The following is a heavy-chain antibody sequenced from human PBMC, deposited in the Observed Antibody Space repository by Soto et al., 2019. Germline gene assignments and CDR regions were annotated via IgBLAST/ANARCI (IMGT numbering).Heavy chain of an antibody. D-gene: IGHD1-1*01. CDR2: IFCTGST. CDR1: GGSISSYY. V-gene: IGHV4-59*01. J-gene: IGHJ4*02. CDR3: ARNPHDPVYFVL. Sequence: PSETLSLTCTVSGGSISSYYWSWIRQPPGKRLEWSGHIFCTGSTHYNPSLKSRVTISLGTSENQLSLSLTSVTATDTAVYYCARNPHDPVYFVLWGTGTLVTVSS.